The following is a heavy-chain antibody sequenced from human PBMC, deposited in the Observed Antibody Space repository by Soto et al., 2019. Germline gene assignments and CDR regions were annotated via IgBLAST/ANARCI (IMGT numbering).Heavy chain of an antibody. CDR1: GFTFNTNA. CDR2: ITASGGAT. V-gene: IGHV3-23*01. CDR3: AKQVYGGSPSPFGS. J-gene: IGHJ4*02. Sequence: GGSLRLSCDASGFTFNTNAMSWVRRAPVKGLEWVSGITASGGATYAESVKGRFTVSRDNFKNTLYLQMNSLRAEDTAVYYCAKQVYGGSPSPFGSWGQGTLVTSPQ. D-gene: IGHD2-15*01.